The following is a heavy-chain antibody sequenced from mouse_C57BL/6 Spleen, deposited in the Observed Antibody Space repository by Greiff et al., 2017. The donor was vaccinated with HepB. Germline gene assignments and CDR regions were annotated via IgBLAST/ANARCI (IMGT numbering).Heavy chain of an antibody. D-gene: IGHD2-4*01. CDR1: GFTFSSYG. CDR2: ISSGGSYT. Sequence: EVQRVESGGDLVKPGGSLKLSCAASGFTFSSYGMSWVRQTPDKRLEWVATISSGGSYTYYPDSVKGRFTISRDNAKNTLYLQMSSLKSEDTAMYYCARHLDYDLAWFAYWGQGTLVTVSA. CDR3: ARHLDYDLAWFAY. J-gene: IGHJ3*01. V-gene: IGHV5-6*01.